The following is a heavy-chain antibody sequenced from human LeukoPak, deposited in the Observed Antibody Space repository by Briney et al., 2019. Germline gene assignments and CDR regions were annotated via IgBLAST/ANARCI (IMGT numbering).Heavy chain of an antibody. CDR1: GGSFSGYY. V-gene: IGHV4-34*01. Sequence: KASETLSLTCAVYGGSFSGYYWSWIRQPPGKGLEWIGEINHSGSTNYNASLKSRVTISVDTSKNQFSLRLSSVTAADTAVYYCAKDVRAEGHRYFDDWGQGTLVTVSS. D-gene: IGHD3-10*02. J-gene: IGHJ4*02. CDR3: AKDVRAEGHRYFDD. CDR2: INHSGST.